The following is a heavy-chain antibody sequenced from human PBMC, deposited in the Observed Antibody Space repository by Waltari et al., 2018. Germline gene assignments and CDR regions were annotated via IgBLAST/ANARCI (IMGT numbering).Heavy chain of an antibody. CDR1: GFSFGTYN. V-gene: IGHV3-21*01. Sequence: EVQLMESGGGLVKPGGSLRLSCAASGFSFGTYNRNWVRQAPGKGLEWVSSVSSNGAYIHYADSVRGRFTISRDNAKTSLYLQMNGLRDEDTAVYYCARGGWGFYLDLWGQGALVTVSS. CDR3: ARGGWGFYLDL. D-gene: IGHD7-27*01. J-gene: IGHJ5*02. CDR2: VSSNGAYI.